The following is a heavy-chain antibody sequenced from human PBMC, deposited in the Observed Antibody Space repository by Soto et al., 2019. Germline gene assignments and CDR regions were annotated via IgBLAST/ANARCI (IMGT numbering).Heavy chain of an antibody. CDR1: GGTFSNSP. CDR3: ARRTSSGYYRYWAS. J-gene: IGHJ5*02. Sequence: QVQLVQSGAEVKKPGSSVKVSCKASGGTFSNSPISWVRQAPGQGLEWMGGTIPTFNTGNYAQKFQGRLTITADKSTNTAYRELSSLRSEATAVYYCARRTSSGYYRYWASWGQGTRVTVSS. V-gene: IGHV1-69*06. D-gene: IGHD3-22*01. CDR2: TIPTFNTG.